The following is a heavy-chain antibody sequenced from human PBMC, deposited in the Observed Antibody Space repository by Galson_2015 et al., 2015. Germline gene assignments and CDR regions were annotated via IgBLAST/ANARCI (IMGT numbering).Heavy chain of an antibody. CDR3: ARDRDCSGGSCEPYFQH. CDR1: GYTFTSYG. Sequence: SVKVSCKASGYTFTSYGISWVRQAPGQGLEWMGWISAYNGNTNYAQKLQGRVTMTTDASTSTAYMELRSLRSDDTAVYYCARDRDCSGGSCEPYFQHWGQGTLVTVSS. V-gene: IGHV1-18*01. J-gene: IGHJ1*01. D-gene: IGHD2-15*01. CDR2: ISAYNGNT.